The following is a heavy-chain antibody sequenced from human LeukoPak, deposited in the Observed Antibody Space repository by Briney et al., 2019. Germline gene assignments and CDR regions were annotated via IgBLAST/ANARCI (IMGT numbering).Heavy chain of an antibody. CDR1: GFTFSSYW. V-gene: IGHV3-48*04. D-gene: IGHD3-3*01. CDR3: AGGPITIFGVVTTGEDY. J-gene: IGHJ4*02. Sequence: GGSLRLSCAASGFTFSSYWMSWVRQAPGKGLEWVSYISSSGSTIYYADSVKGRFTISRDNAKNSLYLQMNSLRAEDTAVYYCAGGPITIFGVVTTGEDYWGQGTLVTVSS. CDR2: ISSSGSTI.